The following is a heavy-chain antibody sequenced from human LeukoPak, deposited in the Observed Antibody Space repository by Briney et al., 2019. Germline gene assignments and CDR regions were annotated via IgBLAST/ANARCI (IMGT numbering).Heavy chain of an antibody. J-gene: IGHJ3*02. CDR1: GYTFTSYG. V-gene: IGHV1-18*01. CDR3: ARDGYCSGTRCYSSDAFDI. Sequence: GASVKVSCKASGYTFTSYGISWVRQAPGQGLEWMGWISAYNGNTNYAQKLQGRVTMTTDTSTSTAYMELRSLRSDDTAVYYCARDGYCSGTRCYSSDAFDIWGQGTMVTVSS. CDR2: ISAYNGNT. D-gene: IGHD2-15*01.